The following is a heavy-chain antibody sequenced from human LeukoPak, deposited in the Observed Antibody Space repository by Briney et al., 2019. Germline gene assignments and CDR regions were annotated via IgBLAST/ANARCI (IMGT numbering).Heavy chain of an antibody. CDR2: IIPIFGTA. D-gene: IGHD6-6*01. CDR3: ARDRRGSSWWYYYYYMDV. J-gene: IGHJ6*03. V-gene: IGHV1-69*06. Sequence: GASVKVSCKASGGTFSSYAISWVRQAPGQGLEWMGGIIPIFGTANYAQKFQGRVTITADKSTSTAYMELSSLRSEDTAVYYCARDRRGSSWWYYYYYMDVWGKGTTVTVSS. CDR1: GGTFSSYA.